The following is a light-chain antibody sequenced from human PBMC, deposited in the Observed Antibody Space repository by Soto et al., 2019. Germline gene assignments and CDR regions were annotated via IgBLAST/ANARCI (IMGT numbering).Light chain of an antibody. V-gene: IGKV3-20*01. CDR2: GTS. CDR1: QSVSGMY. CDR3: QQYDHSPFT. J-gene: IGKJ3*01. Sequence: EVVLTQSPGTLSLSPGESATLSCRASQSVSGMYLAWYQQKPGQAPRLLIYGTSNRATGIPDRFSGSGSGTDFTLTIRRPDPEDFAMYFCQQYDHSPFTFGPGTKVDIK.